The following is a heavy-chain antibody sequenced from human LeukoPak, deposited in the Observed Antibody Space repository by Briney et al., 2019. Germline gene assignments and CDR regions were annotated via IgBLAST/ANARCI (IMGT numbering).Heavy chain of an antibody. CDR1: GYTLTDYY. CDR2: INPNSGAT. D-gene: IGHD3-16*01. CDR3: ARGRRILGGPENAGDFFDF. V-gene: IGHV1-2*02. Sequence: ASVKVSCKASGYTLTDYYLHWVRQAPGQGLKWMGWINPNSGATHYAQSFQARVTMSRDTSIASSYMELTGLESDDTAVYYCARGRRILGGPENAGDFFDFWGQGSLVTVSS. J-gene: IGHJ4*01.